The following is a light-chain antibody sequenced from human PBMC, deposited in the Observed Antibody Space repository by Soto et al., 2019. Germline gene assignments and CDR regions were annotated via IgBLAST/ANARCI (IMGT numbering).Light chain of an antibody. Sequence: QSVLTQPASVSGSPGQSLTISCPGTSSDVGGYNYVSWYQQHPGQAPKLMIYEVSNRPSGVSNRFSGSKSGNPASLTISGLQAEDEAAYYCSSYTSSRTQVFGTGTKLTVL. CDR3: SSYTSSRTQV. CDR1: SSDVGGYNY. J-gene: IGLJ1*01. V-gene: IGLV2-14*01. CDR2: EVS.